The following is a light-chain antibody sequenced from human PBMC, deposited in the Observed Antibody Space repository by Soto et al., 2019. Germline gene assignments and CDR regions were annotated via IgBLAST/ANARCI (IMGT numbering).Light chain of an antibody. Sequence: QSALTQPASVSGSPGQSITISCTGTSSDVGSYNLVSWYQHHPGKAPKLMIFEGSKRPSGVSNRISASKSGNTASLTISGLQAEDEADYYCCSYAGSTTFYAFGTGTKLTV. CDR1: SSDVGSYNL. CDR2: EGS. CDR3: CSYAGSTTFYA. V-gene: IGLV2-23*01. J-gene: IGLJ1*01.